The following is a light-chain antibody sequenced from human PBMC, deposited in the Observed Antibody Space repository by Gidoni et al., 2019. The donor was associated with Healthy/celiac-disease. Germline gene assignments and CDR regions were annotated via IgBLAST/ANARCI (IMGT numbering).Light chain of an antibody. CDR2: WAS. CDR1: QTVLYSSNNQNY. Sequence: DIVMTQPPDSLAVSLGKRATINCQSSQTVLYSSNNQNYLAWYQQKPRQPPKLLIYWASTRESGVPDRFSGSGSGTDFTLTISSLQAEDVAVYYCQQYYSTPLTFGQGTKVEIK. CDR3: QQYYSTPLT. J-gene: IGKJ1*01. V-gene: IGKV4-1*01.